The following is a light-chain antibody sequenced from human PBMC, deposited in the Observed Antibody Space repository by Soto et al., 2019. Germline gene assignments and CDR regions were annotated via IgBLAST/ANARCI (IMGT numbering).Light chain of an antibody. Sequence: DIQMTQSPSTLSASVGDRVTITCRASQSLYDWLAWYQQKPGKAPKLLIYKASGLETGVPPRFSGSGFGTEFTLTISSLQPDDFATYYCQQFNSHSWTFGQGTKVEIK. V-gene: IGKV1-5*03. CDR1: QSLYDW. CDR3: QQFNSHSWT. CDR2: KAS. J-gene: IGKJ1*01.